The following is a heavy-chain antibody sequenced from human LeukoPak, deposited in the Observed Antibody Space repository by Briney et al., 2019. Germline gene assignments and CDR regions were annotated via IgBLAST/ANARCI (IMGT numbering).Heavy chain of an antibody. D-gene: IGHD5-12*01. V-gene: IGHV3-11*01. Sequence: GGPLRLSCAASGFTFSDYYMSWIRQAPGKGLEWVAYITSSGSAIYYADSVRGRFTISRDNARNSVFLQMDGLRAEDTAIYYCATDIVATSGDYWGQGTLVIVSS. CDR1: GFTFSDYY. CDR2: ITSSGSAI. J-gene: IGHJ4*02. CDR3: ATDIVATSGDY.